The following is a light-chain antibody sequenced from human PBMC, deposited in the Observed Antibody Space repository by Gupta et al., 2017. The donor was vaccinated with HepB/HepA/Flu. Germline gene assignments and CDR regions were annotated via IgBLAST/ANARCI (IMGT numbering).Light chain of an antibody. CDR2: KAS. CDR3: QQYNSYSLLT. V-gene: IGKV1-5*03. Sequence: DIQMTQSSSTLSASVGDRVTITCRASQSISSWVAWYQQKPGKAPKLLIYKASSLESGVPSRFSGSGSGTEFTLTISSLQPDDFAPYYCQQYNSYSLLTFGGGTKVEIK. J-gene: IGKJ4*01. CDR1: QSISSW.